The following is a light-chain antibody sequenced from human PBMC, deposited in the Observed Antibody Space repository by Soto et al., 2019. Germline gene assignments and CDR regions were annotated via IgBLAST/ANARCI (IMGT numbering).Light chain of an antibody. CDR1: QSVSSSF. Sequence: EIVLTQSPGTLSLSPGERATLSCRASQSVSSSFLAWYQQKPGQAPRLLIYGASSRATAIPDRFSGSGSGTHFTLTISRLEPEDFAVYYCQQYGSSPWTFGQGIKVEIK. J-gene: IGKJ1*01. V-gene: IGKV3-20*01. CDR3: QQYGSSPWT. CDR2: GAS.